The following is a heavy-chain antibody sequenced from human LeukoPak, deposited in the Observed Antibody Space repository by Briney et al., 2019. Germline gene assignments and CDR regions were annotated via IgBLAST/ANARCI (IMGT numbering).Heavy chain of an antibody. D-gene: IGHD1-14*01. Sequence: SVKVSCKTSGGTFDNYIISWVRQAPGQGLEWVGTIILILDIANYAQKFQGRVAITADTSTSTAYMELTNLGSEDTAVCFCAREPEGLTTESHWGQGTLVTVSS. CDR2: IILILDIA. CDR1: GGTFDNYI. V-gene: IGHV1-69*04. J-gene: IGHJ4*02. CDR3: AREPEGLTTESH.